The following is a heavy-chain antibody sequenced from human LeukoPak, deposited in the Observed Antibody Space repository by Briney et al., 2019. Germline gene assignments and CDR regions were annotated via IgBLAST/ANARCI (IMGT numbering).Heavy chain of an antibody. J-gene: IGHJ4*02. CDR3: ANSPRDYYGSGSSHPFDS. CDR1: GFTFSSYA. Sequence: PGGSLRLSCAASGFTFSSYAMSWVHQAPGKGLEWVSAISGSGDSTYYADSVKGRFTISRDNSKNTLYLQMNGLRAEDTAVYYCANSPRDYYGSGSSHPFDSWGQGTLVTVSS. CDR2: ISGSGDST. D-gene: IGHD3-10*01. V-gene: IGHV3-23*01.